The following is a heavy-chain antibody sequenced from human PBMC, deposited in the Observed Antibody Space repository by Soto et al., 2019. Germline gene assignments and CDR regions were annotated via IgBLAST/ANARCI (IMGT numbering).Heavy chain of an antibody. V-gene: IGHV3-11*01. D-gene: IGHD3-10*01. Sequence: PGGSLRLSCAASGLFFSDYYLSWIRQAPGKALECVAYISGTGDTKYYADSVTGRFTISRDNPKNSLYLQMNSLRPEDAAVYYCAIGGGQIYYKGLGVWGQGTTVTVSS. J-gene: IGHJ6*02. CDR1: GLFFSDYY. CDR3: AIGGGQIYYKGLGV. CDR2: ISGTGDTK.